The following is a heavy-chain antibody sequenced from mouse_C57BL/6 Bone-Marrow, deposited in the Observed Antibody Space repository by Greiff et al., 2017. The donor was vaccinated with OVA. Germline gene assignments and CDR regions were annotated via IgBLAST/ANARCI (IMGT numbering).Heavy chain of an antibody. V-gene: IGHV1-62-2*01. CDR3: ARHEGAYYSNCAWFAY. D-gene: IGHD2-5*01. CDR1: GYTFTEYT. CDR2: FYPGSGSI. Sequence: VQLQQSGAELVKPGASVKLSCKASGYTFTEYTIHWVKQRSGQGLEWIGWFYPGSGSIKYNEKFKDKATLTADKSSSKVYMELSRLTSDDSAVYFGARHEGAYYSNCAWFAYWGQGTLVTVSA. J-gene: IGHJ3*01.